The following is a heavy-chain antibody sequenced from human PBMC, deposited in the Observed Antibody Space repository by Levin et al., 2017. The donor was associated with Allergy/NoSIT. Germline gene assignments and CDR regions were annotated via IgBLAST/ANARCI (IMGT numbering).Heavy chain of an antibody. CDR2: IYYSGST. Sequence: LSQTLSLTCTVSGGSISSYYWSWIRQPPGKGLEWIGYIYYSGSTNYNPSLKSRVTISVDTSKNQFSLKLSSVTAADTAVYYCASARLRGRGWYGFDYWGQGTLVTVSS. CDR1: GGSISSYY. D-gene: IGHD6-19*01. V-gene: IGHV4-59*01. J-gene: IGHJ4*02. CDR3: ASARLRGRGWYGFDY.